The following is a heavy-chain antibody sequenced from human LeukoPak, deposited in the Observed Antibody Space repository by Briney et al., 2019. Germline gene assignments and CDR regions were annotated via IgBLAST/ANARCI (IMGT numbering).Heavy chain of an antibody. V-gene: IGHV3-23*01. CDR1: GFIFSTYG. J-gene: IGHJ4*02. D-gene: IGHD2-21*02. CDR2: ISGSGLNT. Sequence: GGSLRLSCAASGFIFSTYGMTWFRQAPGRGLEWVSGISGSGLNTYYADSVKGRFTSSRDNSKNMLYLQMNSLRAEDTAVYYCAKRFTAYCGGDCYFYFDYWGQGTLVTVSS. CDR3: AKRFTAYCGGDCYFYFDY.